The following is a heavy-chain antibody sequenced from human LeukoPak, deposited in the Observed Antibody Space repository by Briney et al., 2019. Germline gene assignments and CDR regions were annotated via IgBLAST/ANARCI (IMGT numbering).Heavy chain of an antibody. CDR2: IKQDGSEK. V-gene: IGHV3-7*01. D-gene: IGHD4-23*01. Sequence: GGSLRLSCAASGFTFSTYAMSWVRQAPGKGLEWVANIKQDGSEKYYVDSVKGRFTISRDNAKNSLYLQMNSLRAEDTAVYYCAREPDYGGNSYYFDYWGQGTLVTVSS. CDR3: AREPDYGGNSYYFDY. CDR1: GFTFSTYA. J-gene: IGHJ4*02.